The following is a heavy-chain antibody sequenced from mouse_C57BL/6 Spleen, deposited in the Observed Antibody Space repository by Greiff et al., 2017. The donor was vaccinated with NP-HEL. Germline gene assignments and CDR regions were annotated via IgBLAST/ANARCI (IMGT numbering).Heavy chain of an antibody. CDR2: ISYSGST. V-gene: IGHV3-1*01. D-gene: IGHD2-4*01. Sequence: EVQLQQSGPGMVKPSQSLSLTCTVTGYSITSGYDWHWIRHFPGNKLEWMGYISYSGSTNYNPSLKSRISITHDTSKNHFFLKLNSVTTEDTATYYCARDGDYDDGRFAYWGQGTLVTVSA. J-gene: IGHJ3*01. CDR1: GYSITSGYD. CDR3: ARDGDYDDGRFAY.